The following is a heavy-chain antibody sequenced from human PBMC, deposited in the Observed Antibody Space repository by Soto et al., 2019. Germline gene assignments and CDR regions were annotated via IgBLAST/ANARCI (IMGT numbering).Heavy chain of an antibody. D-gene: IGHD3-9*01. J-gene: IGHJ4*02. V-gene: IGHV3-30*18. CDR2: ISYDGSNK. Sequence: GGSLRLSCAASGFTFSSYGMHWVRQAPGKGLEWVAVISYDGSNKYYADSVKGRFTISRDNSKNTLYLQMNSLRAEDTAVYYCAKGYYDILTGYLFDYWGQGTLVTVSS. CDR3: AKGYYDILTGYLFDY. CDR1: GFTFSSYG.